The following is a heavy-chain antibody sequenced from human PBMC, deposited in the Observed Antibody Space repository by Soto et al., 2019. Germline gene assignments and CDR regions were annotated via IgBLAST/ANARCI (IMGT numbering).Heavy chain of an antibody. CDR3: AKIRGPRVSGYYPYWYFDL. J-gene: IGHJ2*01. CDR1: GFTFSSYA. Sequence: GGSLRLSCAASGFTFSSYAMSWVRQAPGKGLEWVSAISGSGGSTYYADSVKGRFTISRDNFKNTLYLQMNSLRAEDTAVYYCAKIRGPRVSGYYPYWYFDLWGRGTLVTVSS. V-gene: IGHV3-23*01. CDR2: ISGSGGST. D-gene: IGHD3-22*01.